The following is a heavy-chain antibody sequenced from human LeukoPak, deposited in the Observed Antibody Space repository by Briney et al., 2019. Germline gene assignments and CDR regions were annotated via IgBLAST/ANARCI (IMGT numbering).Heavy chain of an antibody. J-gene: IGHJ1*01. V-gene: IGHV4-34*01. Sequence: SETLSLTCAAYGGSFSGYYWSWIRQPPGKGLEWIGEINHSGSTNYNPSLKSRVTISVDTSKNQFSLKLSSVTAADTAVYYCARGRLRSYFQHWGQGTLVTVSS. CDR2: INHSGST. CDR3: ARGRLRSYFQH. D-gene: IGHD4-17*01. CDR1: GGSFSGYY.